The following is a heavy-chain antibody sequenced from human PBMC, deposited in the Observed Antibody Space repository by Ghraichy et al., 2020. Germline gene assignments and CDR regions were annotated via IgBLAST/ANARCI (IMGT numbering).Heavy chain of an antibody. CDR2: IRYDGSNT. D-gene: IGHD2-2*01. Sequence: GGSLRLSCVASGFTFNAFGMHWVRQAPGKGLECVAFIRYDGSNTYYGDSAKGRYTVSRDNSKNMLYLQINSLRPEDTAVYYCAKESCSTTNCLSYYYYAMDVWGQGTAVTVSS. V-gene: IGHV3-30*02. J-gene: IGHJ6*02. CDR1: GFTFNAFG. CDR3: AKESCSTTNCLSYYYYAMDV.